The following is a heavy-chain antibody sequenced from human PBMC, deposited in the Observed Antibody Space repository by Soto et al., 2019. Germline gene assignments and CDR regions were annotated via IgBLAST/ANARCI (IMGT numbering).Heavy chain of an antibody. Sequence: QVLLGESGGGVVQPGTSLRLSCAASGFNFRSYRMHWVRQAPGKGLEWVAVISYDGNNKYYGDSVKGRFTISRDNSKNTLYLQMNSLRAEDTAVYYCAKAPGRHCSGGGCLLNFQFENWGQGTQVTVSS. CDR2: ISYDGNNK. V-gene: IGHV3-30*18. CDR1: GFNFRSYR. CDR3: AKAPGRHCSGGGCLLNFQFEN. J-gene: IGHJ4*02. D-gene: IGHD2-15*01.